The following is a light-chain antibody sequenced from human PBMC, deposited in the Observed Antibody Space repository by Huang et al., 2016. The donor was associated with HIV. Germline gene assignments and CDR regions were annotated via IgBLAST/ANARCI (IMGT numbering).Light chain of an antibody. CDR2: KTS. CDR1: QSINNW. CDR3: QQYYSFST. J-gene: IGKJ1*01. Sequence: DIQMTQSPSTLSAFVGDRVTITCRASQSINNWLAWYQQKPGRAPKVLIYKTSNLESGVPSRFSVSGSGTEFTLTINSLHPDDFATYYCQQYYSFSTFGQGTKVEIK. V-gene: IGKV1-5*03.